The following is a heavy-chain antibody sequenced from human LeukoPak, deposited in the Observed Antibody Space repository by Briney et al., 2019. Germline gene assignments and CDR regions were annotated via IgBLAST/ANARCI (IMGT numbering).Heavy chain of an antibody. CDR3: AREGYSYGQEGFYYGMDV. D-gene: IGHD5-18*01. Sequence: SVKVSCKASGGTFSSYAISWVRQAPGQGLGWMGGIIPIFGTANYAQKFQGRVTITADESTSTAYMELSSLRSEDTTVYYCAREGYSYGQEGFYYGMDVWGKGTTVTVSS. J-gene: IGHJ6*04. CDR1: GGTFSSYA. CDR2: IIPIFGTA. V-gene: IGHV1-69*13.